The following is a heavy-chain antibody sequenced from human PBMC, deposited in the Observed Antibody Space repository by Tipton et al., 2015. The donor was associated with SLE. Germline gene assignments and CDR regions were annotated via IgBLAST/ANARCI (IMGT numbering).Heavy chain of an antibody. CDR2: IPYDGSNK. V-gene: IGHV3-30*04. J-gene: IGHJ6*03. CDR3: ARVPFYYYYYMDV. CDR1: GFTFSSCA. Sequence: QLVQSGGGVVQPGRSLRLSCAASGFTFSSCAMYWVRQAPGKGLEWVAVIPYDGSNKYYADSVKGRFTISRDNSKNTLYLQMNSLRPEDTAVYYCARVPFYYYYYMDVWGKGTTVTVSS.